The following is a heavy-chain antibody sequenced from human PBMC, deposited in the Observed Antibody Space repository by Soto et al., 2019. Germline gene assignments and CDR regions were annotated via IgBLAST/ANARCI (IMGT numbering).Heavy chain of an antibody. CDR1: GYTFTDNQ. V-gene: IGHV1-2*06. CDR3: ARTHLRHYIRWRLAP. CDR2: IDPRSGDT. D-gene: IGHD3-10*01. J-gene: IGHJ5*02. Sequence: ASLNGSCTAAGYTFTDNQIDWLRRAHGQRLEWMGRIDPRSGDTSFAQTSRGRVTMTRDTSTDTVYMELTRLTSDDTAMYYCARTHLRHYIRWRLAPWGQGTLVNVSS.